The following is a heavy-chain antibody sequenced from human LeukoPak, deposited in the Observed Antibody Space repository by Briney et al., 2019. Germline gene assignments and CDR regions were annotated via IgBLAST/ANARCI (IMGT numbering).Heavy chain of an antibody. J-gene: IGHJ3*02. Sequence: GGSLRLSCAASGFTFSNHRMNWVRQAPGKGLEWVSSISSSSIYIYYADSLKGRFTISRDNAKNSLYLQMNSLRAEDTAVYYCARGRDGYNLVDAFDIWGQGTMVTVSS. CDR2: ISSSSIYI. CDR1: GFTFSNHR. V-gene: IGHV3-21*01. D-gene: IGHD5-24*01. CDR3: ARGRDGYNLVDAFDI.